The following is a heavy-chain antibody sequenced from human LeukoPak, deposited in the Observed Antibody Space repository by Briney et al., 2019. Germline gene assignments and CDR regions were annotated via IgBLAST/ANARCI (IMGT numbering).Heavy chain of an antibody. CDR2: IYYSGST. D-gene: IGHD6-19*01. J-gene: IGHJ4*02. CDR1: GGSISSYY. V-gene: IGHV4-59*01. Sequence: SETLSLTCTVSGGSISSYYWSCMRQPPGKGLEWIGYIYYSGSTNYTPSLKSRVTISVDTSKNQFSLKLSSVTAADTAVYYCARRETSSGWYVYWGQGTLVTVSS. CDR3: ARRETSSGWYVY.